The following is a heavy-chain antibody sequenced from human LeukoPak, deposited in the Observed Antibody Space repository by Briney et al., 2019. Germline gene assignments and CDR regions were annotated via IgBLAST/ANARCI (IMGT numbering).Heavy chain of an antibody. V-gene: IGHV4-34*01. D-gene: IGHD3-10*01. CDR3: ARTYGSGSYYNAWFDP. CDR2: INHSGST. Sequence: SETLSLTCAVYGGSFSGYYWSWIRQPPGKGLEWIGEINHSGSTNYNPSLKSRFTISVDTSKNQFSLKLSSVTAADTAVYYCARTYGSGSYYNAWFDPWGQGTLVTVSS. J-gene: IGHJ5*02. CDR1: GGSFSGYY.